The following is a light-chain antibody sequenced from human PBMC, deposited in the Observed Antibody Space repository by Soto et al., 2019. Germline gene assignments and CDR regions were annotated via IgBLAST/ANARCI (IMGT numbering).Light chain of an antibody. CDR3: QQANSFPRT. J-gene: IGKJ1*01. Sequence: DIQMTQSPSSVSASVGDRVTITCRASQAISTWLAWFKQNPGKAPKLLIYSASNFQSGVPSRFSGSGAGTDFTLTISSLQPEDFATYYCQQANSFPRTFGQGTKVEIK. CDR1: QAISTW. V-gene: IGKV1D-12*01. CDR2: SAS.